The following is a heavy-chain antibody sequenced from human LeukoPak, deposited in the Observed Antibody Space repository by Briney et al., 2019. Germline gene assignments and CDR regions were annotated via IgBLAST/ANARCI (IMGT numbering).Heavy chain of an antibody. CDR1: GFTFDDYT. Sequence: PGGSLRLSCAASGFTFDDYTMHWVRQAPGKGLEWVSLISWDGGSKYYADSVKGRFTISRDNAKNSLYLQMNSLRAEDTAVYYCAELGITMIGGVWGKGTTVTISS. J-gene: IGHJ6*04. CDR2: ISWDGGSK. D-gene: IGHD3-10*02. V-gene: IGHV3-43*01. CDR3: AELGITMIGGV.